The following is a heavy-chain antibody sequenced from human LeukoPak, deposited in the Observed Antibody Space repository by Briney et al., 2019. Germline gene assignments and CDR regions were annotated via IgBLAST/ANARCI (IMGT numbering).Heavy chain of an antibody. D-gene: IGHD3-10*01. Sequence: SETLSLTCAVYGGSFSGYYWSWIRQPPGKGLEWIGEINHSVSTNYNPSLKSRVTISVDTSKNQFSLKLSSVTAADTAVYYCAREGSYLGPVDYWGQGTLVTVSS. CDR1: GGSFSGYY. J-gene: IGHJ4*02. CDR2: INHSVST. V-gene: IGHV4-34*01. CDR3: AREGSYLGPVDY.